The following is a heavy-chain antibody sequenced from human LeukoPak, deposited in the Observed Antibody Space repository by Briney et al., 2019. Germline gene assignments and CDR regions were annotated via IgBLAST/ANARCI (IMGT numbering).Heavy chain of an antibody. CDR1: GFTFSSYG. D-gene: IGHD6-19*01. J-gene: IGHJ6*02. Sequence: GGSLRLSCAASGFTFSSYGMHWVRQAPGKGLEWVAVISYDGSNKYYADSVKGRFTISRDNSKNTLYLQMNSLRAEDTAVYYCAKHTGGGSGWNGMDVWGQGTTVTVSS. V-gene: IGHV3-30*18. CDR3: AKHTGGGSGWNGMDV. CDR2: ISYDGSNK.